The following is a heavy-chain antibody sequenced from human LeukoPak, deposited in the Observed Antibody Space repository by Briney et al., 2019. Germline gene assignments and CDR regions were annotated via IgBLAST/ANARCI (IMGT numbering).Heavy chain of an antibody. V-gene: IGHV3-64*01. J-gene: IGHJ4*02. D-gene: IGHD2-2*01. CDR1: GFTFSTYA. Sequence: GGSLRLSCAASGFTFSTYAMYWVRQAPGKGLEYVSVISRNGGSTHYANSVKGRFTISRDNSKNTLYLQMGSLRAEGMAVYYCARDASDMVVVPAAVGPFDYWGQGTLVTVSS. CDR2: ISRNGGST. CDR3: ARDASDMVVVPAAVGPFDY.